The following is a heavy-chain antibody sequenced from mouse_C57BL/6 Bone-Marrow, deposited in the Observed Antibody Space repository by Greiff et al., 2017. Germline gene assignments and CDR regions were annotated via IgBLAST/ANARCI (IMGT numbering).Heavy chain of an antibody. V-gene: IGHV1-55*01. J-gene: IGHJ2*01. CDR1: GYTFTSYW. D-gene: IGHD1-1*01. Sequence: QVQLQQPGAELVKPGASVKMSCKASGYTFTSYWITWVKQRPGQGLEWLGDIYPGSGSTNYTEKFKSKATLTVDTSSSTAYMQLSSLTSEDSAVYDCASGFITTASEYFDYWGQGTTLTVSS. CDR3: ASGFITTASEYFDY. CDR2: IYPGSGST.